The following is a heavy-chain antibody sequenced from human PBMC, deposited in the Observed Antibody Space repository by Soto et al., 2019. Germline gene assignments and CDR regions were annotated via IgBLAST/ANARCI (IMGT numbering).Heavy chain of an antibody. CDR3: ARGGSGHGDDNWFDP. CDR2: IYHSGST. D-gene: IGHD4-17*01. V-gene: IGHV4-30-2*01. CDR1: GGSISSGNYA. Sequence: QLQLQESGSGLVKPSQTLSLTCAVSGGSISSGNYAWSWIRQPPGKGLEWIGYIYHSGSTYYNPSLTSPVTISVDTSKNQFSLNLKSVTAEDTAVYYCARGGSGHGDDNWFDPWGQGTLVTVSS. J-gene: IGHJ5*02.